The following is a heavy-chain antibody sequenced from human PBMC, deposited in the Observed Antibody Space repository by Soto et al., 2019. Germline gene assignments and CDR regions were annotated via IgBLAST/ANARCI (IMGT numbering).Heavy chain of an antibody. CDR3: ARGRRIAAAGTWFDP. D-gene: IGHD6-13*01. J-gene: IGHJ5*02. V-gene: IGHV4-34*01. CDR1: GGSFSGYY. CDR2: INHSGST. Sequence: SETLSLTCAVYGGSFSGYYWSWIRQPPGKGLEWIGEINHSGSTNYNPSLKSRVTISVDTSKNQFSLKLSSVTAADTAVYYCARGRRIAAAGTWFDPWGQGTLVTVS.